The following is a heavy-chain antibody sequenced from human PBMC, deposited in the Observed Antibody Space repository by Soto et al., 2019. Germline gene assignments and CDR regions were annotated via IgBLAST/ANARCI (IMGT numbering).Heavy chain of an antibody. CDR3: ARREIQVPIDY. V-gene: IGHV4-28*01. J-gene: IGHJ4*02. CDR1: GYSIRSSNW. CDR2: IYYSGTT. Sequence: QVQLQESGPGLVKPSNTLSLTCAVSGYSIRSSNWWGWIRQPPGKGLEWIGYIYYSGTTYYNPSLKSRVTRSVDTSKNQSSLKLTSATAVDTAVYYCARREIQVPIDYWGQGTLVTVSS. D-gene: IGHD1-26*01.